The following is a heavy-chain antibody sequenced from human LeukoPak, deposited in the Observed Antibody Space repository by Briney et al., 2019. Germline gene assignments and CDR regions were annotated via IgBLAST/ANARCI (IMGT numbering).Heavy chain of an antibody. J-gene: IGHJ4*02. CDR3: ARDVAGYYYDSSAYSH. Sequence: ASVKVSCTASGYIFTNYAISWVRQAPGQGLEWMGWISGYNGNTEYAQKFQGRVTMTKDTSTSTAYMELRSLRSDDTAVYYCARDVAGYYYDSSAYSHWGQGTLVTVSS. V-gene: IGHV1-18*01. D-gene: IGHD3-22*01. CDR1: GYIFTNYA. CDR2: ISGYNGNT.